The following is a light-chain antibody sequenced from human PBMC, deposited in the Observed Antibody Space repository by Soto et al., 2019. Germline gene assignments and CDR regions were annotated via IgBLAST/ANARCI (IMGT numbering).Light chain of an antibody. J-gene: IGLJ1*01. CDR1: SSDIGGYRD. CDR3: CSYAGSYV. CDR2: DVS. Sequence: QSALPQPRSVSGSPGQSVTLSCTGRSSDIGGYRDVSCYHQYPGKAPKLLIYDVSQRPSGAPDRFSGSTSGNTASLTISGLQAEDEADYYCCSYAGSYVFGTGTKVTVL. V-gene: IGLV2-11*01.